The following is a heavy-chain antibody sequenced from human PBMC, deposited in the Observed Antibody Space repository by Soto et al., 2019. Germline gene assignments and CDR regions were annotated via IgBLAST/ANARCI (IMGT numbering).Heavy chain of an antibody. CDR2: IYYSGST. Sequence: QVQLQESGPGLVKPSQTLSLTCTVSGGSISSGGYYWSWIRQHPGKGLEWIGYIYYSGSTYYNPSLKSRVTISVDTSKNQCSLKLSSVTAADTAVYYCARVGWRSDYDYIWGSYRSRGAFDIWGQGTMVTVSS. J-gene: IGHJ3*02. D-gene: IGHD3-16*02. CDR1: GGSISSGGYY. V-gene: IGHV4-31*03. CDR3: ARVGWRSDYDYIWGSYRSRGAFDI.